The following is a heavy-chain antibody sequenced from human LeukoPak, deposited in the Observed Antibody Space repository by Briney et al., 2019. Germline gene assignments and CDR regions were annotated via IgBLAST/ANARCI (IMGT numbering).Heavy chain of an antibody. CDR2: ISSSGDAT. D-gene: IGHD3-16*01. V-gene: IGHV3-23*01. CDR1: GFTFNAYA. J-gene: IGHJ4*01. CDR3: AKDPRAMGRYFFDD. Sequence: GGSLRLSCVGSGFTFNAYAMSWVRQRPGKGPGWVSMISSSGDATDYAESVKDRLSISRDNAKKPLYLQINDPRGDDTAIYYCAKDPRAMGRYFFDDWGQGSLVIVSS.